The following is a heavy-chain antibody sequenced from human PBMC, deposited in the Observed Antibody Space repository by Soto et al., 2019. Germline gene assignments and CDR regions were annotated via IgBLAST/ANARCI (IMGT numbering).Heavy chain of an antibody. CDR1: GFTFRIYA. J-gene: IGHJ4*02. D-gene: IGHD3-22*01. Sequence: GGSLRLSCAASGFTFRIYAMSWVRQAPGKGLEWVSTISGNGGTSYADFVRGRFTISRDNSKNTLYLQMNSLRAEDTAVYYCAKDAPGSGWLSDYWGQGTLVTVSS. CDR2: ISGNGGT. V-gene: IGHV3-23*01. CDR3: AKDAPGSGWLSDY.